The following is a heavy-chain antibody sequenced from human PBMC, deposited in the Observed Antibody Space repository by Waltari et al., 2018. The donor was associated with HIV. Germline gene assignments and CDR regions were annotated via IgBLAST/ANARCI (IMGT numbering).Heavy chain of an antibody. D-gene: IGHD2-2*01. CDR1: GFTFDDYA. V-gene: IGHV3-9*01. Sequence: EVHLVESGGGLVQPGRSLRLSCAASGFTFDDYAMHWVRQTPGKGLEVVSGMSWNSGSIGYADSVKGRFTISRDNAKNSLFLQMNSLRPEDTAFYYCAKGPTLTSPPTYFNYWGQGTLVTVSS. CDR3: AKGPTLTSPPTYFNY. CDR2: MSWNSGSI. J-gene: IGHJ4*02.